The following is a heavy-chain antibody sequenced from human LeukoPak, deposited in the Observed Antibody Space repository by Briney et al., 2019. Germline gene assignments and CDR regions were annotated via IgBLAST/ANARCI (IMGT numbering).Heavy chain of an antibody. CDR1: GGSISSYY. CDR3: ARFGGWCNNYYYGMDV. V-gene: IGHV4-59*01. J-gene: IGHJ6*02. CDR2: IYYSGST. D-gene: IGHD6-19*01. Sequence: PSETLSLTCTVSGGSISSYYWSWIRQPPGKGLEWIGYIYYSGSTNYNPSLKSRVTISVDTSKNQFSLKLSSVTAANTAVYYCARFGGWCNNYYYGMDVWGQGTTVTVSS.